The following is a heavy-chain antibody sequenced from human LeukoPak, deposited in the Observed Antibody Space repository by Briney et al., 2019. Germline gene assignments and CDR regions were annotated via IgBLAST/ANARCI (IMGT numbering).Heavy chain of an antibody. CDR3: ASGGSGRLDY. V-gene: IGHV1-46*01. Sequence: ASVKVSCKASGYTFTSYYMHWVRQAPGQGLEWMGIINPSGGSTSYAQKFQGRVTMTRDTSISTAYMELSRLRSDDTAVYYCASGGSGRLDYWGQGTLVTVSS. CDR2: INPSGGST. J-gene: IGHJ4*02. D-gene: IGHD3-10*01. CDR1: GYTFTSYY.